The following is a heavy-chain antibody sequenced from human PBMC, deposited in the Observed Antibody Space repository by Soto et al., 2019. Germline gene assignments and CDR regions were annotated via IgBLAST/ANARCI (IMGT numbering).Heavy chain of an antibody. V-gene: IGHV1-69*06. CDR3: ARVSDSGGYYYYYGMDV. D-gene: IGHD3-10*01. CDR2: IIPIFGTA. Sequence: EASVKVSCKASGGTFSSYAISWVRQAPGQGLEWMGGIIPIFGTANYAQKFQGRVTITADKSTSTAYMELSSLRSEDTAVYYCARVSDSGGYYYYYGMDVWGQGTTVTVSS. J-gene: IGHJ6*02. CDR1: GGTFSSYA.